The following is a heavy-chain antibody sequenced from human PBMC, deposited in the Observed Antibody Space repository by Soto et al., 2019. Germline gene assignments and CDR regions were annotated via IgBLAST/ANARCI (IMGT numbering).Heavy chain of an antibody. J-gene: IGHJ5*02. D-gene: IGHD3-22*01. V-gene: IGHV4-31*03. CDR1: GGSISSGGYY. CDR2: IYYSGST. Sequence: TLSLTCTVSGGSISSGGYYWSWIRQHPGKGLEWIGYIYYSGSTYYNPSLKSRVTISVDTSKNQFSLKLSSVTAADTAVYYCARDTYYDSSGYFPWGQGTLVTVSS. CDR3: ARDTYYDSSGYFP.